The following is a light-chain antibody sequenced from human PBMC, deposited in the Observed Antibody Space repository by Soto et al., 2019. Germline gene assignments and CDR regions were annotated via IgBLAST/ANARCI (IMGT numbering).Light chain of an antibody. Sequence: QSVLTQPPSASGTPGQRVTISCSGSRSNIGSKIVNWYQQSQGRAPKLLIYRNNQRPSGVPDRFSGSKSGTSASLAISGLQSEDEADYYCAAWDYSLSGMVFGGGTKLTVL. CDR1: RSNIGSKI. CDR2: RNN. J-gene: IGLJ2*01. CDR3: AAWDYSLSGMV. V-gene: IGLV1-44*01.